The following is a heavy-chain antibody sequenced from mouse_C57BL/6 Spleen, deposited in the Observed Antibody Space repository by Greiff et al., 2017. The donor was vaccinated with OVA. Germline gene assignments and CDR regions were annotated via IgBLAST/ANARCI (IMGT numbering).Heavy chain of an antibody. J-gene: IGHJ3*01. CDR2: IDPSDSYT. CDR1: GYTFTSYW. V-gene: IGHV1-59*01. CDR3: ARSHYYGSSPAWFAY. Sequence: QVQLQQPGAELVRPGTSVKLSCKASGYTFTSYWMHWVKQRPGQGLEWIGVIDPSDSYTNYNQKFKGKATLTVDTSSSTAYMQLSSLTSEDSAVYYWARSHYYGSSPAWFAYWGQGTLVTVSA. D-gene: IGHD1-1*01.